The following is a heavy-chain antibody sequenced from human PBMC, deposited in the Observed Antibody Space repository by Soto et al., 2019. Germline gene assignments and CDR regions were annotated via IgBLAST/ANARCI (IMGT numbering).Heavy chain of an antibody. CDR1: GFTFTRYS. Sequence: EVQLVESGGGLVKPGGTLRLSCAASGFTFTRYSMNWVHQAPGKGLEWVSSISSTTNYIYYGDSMKDRFTSSRDNAKNSLYLEMTSLRAEDTAVYYCARVSEDLTSNFDYWGQVTLVTVSS. V-gene: IGHV3-21*06. CDR2: ISSTTNYI. CDR3: ARVSEDLTSNFDY. J-gene: IGHJ4*02.